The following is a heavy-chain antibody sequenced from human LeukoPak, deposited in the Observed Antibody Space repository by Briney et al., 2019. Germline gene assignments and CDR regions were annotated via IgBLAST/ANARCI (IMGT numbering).Heavy chain of an antibody. J-gene: IGHJ4*02. Sequence: QTGGSLRLSCAASGFTFSGSAIHWVRQSSGKGLEWVGHIDKKDNFYATTSAASVTGRFTISRDDSKNTLYLQMNSLKTEDTAVYYCTTDHDYGDSQRPPFDYWGQGTLVTVSS. V-gene: IGHV3-73*01. CDR2: IDKKDNFYAT. CDR3: TTDHDYGDSQRPPFDY. CDR1: GFTFSGSA. D-gene: IGHD4-17*01.